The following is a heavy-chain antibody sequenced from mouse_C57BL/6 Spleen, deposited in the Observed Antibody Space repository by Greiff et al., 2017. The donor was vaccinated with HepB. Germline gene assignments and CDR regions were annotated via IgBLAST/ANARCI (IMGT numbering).Heavy chain of an antibody. J-gene: IGHJ4*01. CDR3: AKTGTKGYYAMDY. D-gene: IGHD4-1*01. Sequence: EVKLVESGGGLVKPGGSLKLSCAASGFTFSDYGMHWVRQAPEKGLEWVAYISSGSSTNYYADTVKGRFTISRDNAKNTLFLQMTSLRSEDTAMYYCAKTGTKGYYAMDYWGQGTSVTVSS. CDR1: GFTFSDYG. V-gene: IGHV5-17*01. CDR2: ISSGSSTN.